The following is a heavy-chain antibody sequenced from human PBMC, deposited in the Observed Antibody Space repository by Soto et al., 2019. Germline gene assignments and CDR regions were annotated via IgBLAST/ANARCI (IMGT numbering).Heavy chain of an antibody. J-gene: IGHJ6*03. Sequence: QVQLVESGGGVVQPGRSLRLSCAASGFTFSSYGMHWVRQAPGKGLEWVAVIWYDGSNKYYADFVKGRFTISRDNSKNTLYLQMNSLRAEDTAVYYCARRKSGITGRRYYYMDVWGKGTTVTVSS. V-gene: IGHV3-33*01. D-gene: IGHD1-20*01. CDR1: GFTFSSYG. CDR3: ARRKSGITGRRYYYMDV. CDR2: IWYDGSNK.